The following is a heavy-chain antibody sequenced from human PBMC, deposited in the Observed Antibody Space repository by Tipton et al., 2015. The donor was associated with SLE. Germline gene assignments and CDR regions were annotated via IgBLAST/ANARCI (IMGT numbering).Heavy chain of an antibody. V-gene: IGHV4-61*09. CDR1: GGSISSGSYH. CDR3: ARGRDYDFWSGYSYFDY. D-gene: IGHD3-3*01. CDR2: IHTSGST. Sequence: TLSLTCTVSGGSISSGSYHWSWVRQPAGKELEWIGYIHTSGSTNYNPSLKSRVTISVDTSKNQFSLKLSSVTAADTAVYYCARGRDYDFWSGYSYFDYWGQGTLVTVSS. J-gene: IGHJ4*02.